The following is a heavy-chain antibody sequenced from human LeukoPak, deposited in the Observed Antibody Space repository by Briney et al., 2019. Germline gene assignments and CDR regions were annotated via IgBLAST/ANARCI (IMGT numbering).Heavy chain of an antibody. J-gene: IGHJ4*02. CDR3: AKDVRGSASWYGLDY. CDR2: ISWDGGST. Sequence: SGGSLRLSCAASGFTFDDYAMHWVRQAPGKGLEWVPLISWDGGSTYYADSVKGRFTISRDNSKNSLYLQMNSLRSEDTALYYCAKDVRGSASWYGLDYWGQGTLVTVSS. D-gene: IGHD6-13*01. V-gene: IGHV3-43D*03. CDR1: GFTFDDYA.